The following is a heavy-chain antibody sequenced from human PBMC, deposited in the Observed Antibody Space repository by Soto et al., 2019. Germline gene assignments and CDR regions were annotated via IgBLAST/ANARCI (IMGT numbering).Heavy chain of an antibody. Sequence: EVQLLESGGGLVQPGGSLRRSCAGSGFSFSTYGVTWVRQAPGKGLEWVCGVSGGSGVTHYADSVKGRFTITGDDSKNLSVEDTAVYYCAKWNGYGDFWGQGTLVTVSS. CDR1: GFSFSTYG. V-gene: IGHV3-23*01. J-gene: IGHJ4*02. D-gene: IGHD1-1*01. CDR2: VSGGSGVT. CDR3: AKWNGYGDF.